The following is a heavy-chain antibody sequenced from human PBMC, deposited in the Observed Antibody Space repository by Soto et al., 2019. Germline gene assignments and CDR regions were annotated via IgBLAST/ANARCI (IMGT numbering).Heavy chain of an antibody. CDR2: ISGYNGDT. V-gene: IGHV1-18*01. J-gene: IGHJ6*02. Sequence: QGQLVQSEAEVKKPGASVKVSCKASGYTFTRYGISWVRQAPGQGLEWMGWISGYNGDTTYAQKFQGRVTMTIDTSTSTAYMELRSLTSDDTAVYYCAKNGQPPYYYYCLDVWGQGTKVTVSS. D-gene: IGHD2-8*01. CDR1: GYTFTRYG. CDR3: AKNGQPPYYYYCLDV.